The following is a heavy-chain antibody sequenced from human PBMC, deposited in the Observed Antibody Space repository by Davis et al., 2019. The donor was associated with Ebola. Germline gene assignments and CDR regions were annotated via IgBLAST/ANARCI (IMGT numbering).Heavy chain of an antibody. J-gene: IGHJ4*02. CDR3: ATTPQYSSGQNKPFDY. V-gene: IGHV1-69*02. CDR2: LIPMLDEK. D-gene: IGHD6-19*01. Sequence: AASVKVSCKASGGTFSTYTISWVRQAPGQGLEWMGRLIPMLDEKNYAQNFQGRVTLTEDKSTTTAYMELSSLRYDDTAVYYCATTPQYSSGQNKPFDYWGQGTLVTVSS. CDR1: GGTFSTYT.